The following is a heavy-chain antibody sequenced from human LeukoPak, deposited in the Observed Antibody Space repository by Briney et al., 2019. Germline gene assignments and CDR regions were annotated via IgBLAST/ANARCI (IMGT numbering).Heavy chain of an antibody. CDR3: TRGGKFACSAGSCYSDY. CDR2: MNPNSGDT. D-gene: IGHD2-15*01. V-gene: IGHV1-8*01. J-gene: IGHJ4*02. Sequence: PQASLKVSCKASGYTFTSYNINWVRQAPGQGLEWMLWMNPNSGDTGYAQKFQGRVTMTRNTSISTAYMELSRLRSDDTALYYCTRGGKFACSAGSCYSDYWGQGTLVTVSS. CDR1: GYTFTSYN.